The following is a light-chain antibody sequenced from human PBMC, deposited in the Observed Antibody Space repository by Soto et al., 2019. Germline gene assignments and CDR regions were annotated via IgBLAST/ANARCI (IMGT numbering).Light chain of an antibody. V-gene: IGKV3-20*01. J-gene: IGKJ4*01. CDR1: QSVSSSY. Sequence: EIVLTQSPGTLSLSPGERATLSCRASQSVSSSYLAWYQQKPGQAPRLLIYGASSRATGIPDRFSGSGSGTDFTLTISRLEPEDFAVYYCQQYNEWPPVTFGGGTKV. CDR3: QQYNEWPPVT. CDR2: GAS.